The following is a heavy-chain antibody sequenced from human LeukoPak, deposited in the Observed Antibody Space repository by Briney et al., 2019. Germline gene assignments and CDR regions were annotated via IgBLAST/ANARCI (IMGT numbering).Heavy chain of an antibody. CDR1: GGSISSYY. CDR3: AAYGSGSYWGPVKATSFDY. D-gene: IGHD3-10*01. V-gene: IGHV4-59*08. J-gene: IGHJ4*02. CDR2: IYYSGST. Sequence: PSETLSLTCTVPGGSISSYYWSWIRQPPGKGLEWIGYIYYSGSTNYNPSLKSRVTISVDTSKNQFSLKLSSVTAADTAVYYCAAYGSGSYWGPVKATSFDYWGQGTLVTVSS.